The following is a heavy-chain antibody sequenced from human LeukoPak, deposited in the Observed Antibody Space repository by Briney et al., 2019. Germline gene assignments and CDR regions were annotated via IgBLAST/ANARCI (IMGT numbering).Heavy chain of an antibody. V-gene: IGHV1-2*02. CDR3: ARAPYDSLKFHFDY. CDR1: GYTFTGYY. CDR2: INPNSGGT. J-gene: IGHJ4*02. D-gene: IGHD3-22*01. Sequence: ASVKVSCKASGYTFTGYYMHWVRQAPGQGLEWMGWINPNSGGTNYAQKFQGRVTMTRDTSISTAYMELSRLRSDDTAVYYCARAPYDSLKFHFDYWGQGTLVTVSS.